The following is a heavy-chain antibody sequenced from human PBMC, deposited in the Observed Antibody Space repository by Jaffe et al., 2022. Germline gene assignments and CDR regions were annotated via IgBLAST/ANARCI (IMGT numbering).Heavy chain of an antibody. J-gene: IGHJ3*02. V-gene: IGHV3-48*01. D-gene: IGHD5-12*01. Sequence: EVQLVESGGGLVQPGGSLRLSCAASGFTFSSYSMNWVRQAPGKGLEWVSYISSSSSTIYYADSVKGRFTISRDNAKNSLYLQMNSLRAEDTAVYYCARECRYSGYDSAFDIWGQGTMVTVSS. CDR1: GFTFSSYS. CDR3: ARECRYSGYDSAFDI. CDR2: ISSSSSTI.